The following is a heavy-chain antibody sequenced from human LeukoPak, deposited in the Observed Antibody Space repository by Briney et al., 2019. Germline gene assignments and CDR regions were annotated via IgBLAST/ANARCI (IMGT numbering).Heavy chain of an antibody. CDR3: AKDRDIVVVPAAPHY. Sequence: GGSLRLSCAASGFTFSSYAMSWVRQAPGKGLEWVSAISGSGGSTYYADSVKGRFTISRGNSKNTLYLQMNSLRAEDTAVYYGAKDRDIVVVPAAPHYWGQGTLVTVSS. CDR1: GFTFSSYA. CDR2: ISGSGGST. V-gene: IGHV3-23*01. J-gene: IGHJ4*02. D-gene: IGHD2-2*01.